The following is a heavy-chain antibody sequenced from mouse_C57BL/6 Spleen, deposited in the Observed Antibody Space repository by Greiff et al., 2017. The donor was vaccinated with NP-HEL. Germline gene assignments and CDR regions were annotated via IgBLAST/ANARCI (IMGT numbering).Heavy chain of an antibody. CDR1: GYTFTSYW. CDR2: IYPGSGST. V-gene: IGHV1-55*01. J-gene: IGHJ2*01. CDR3: ARLELSYYFDY. Sequence: VQLQQPGAELVKPGASVKMSCKASGYTFTSYWQTWGKRRPGKGLEWIGEIYPGSGSTNYNEKFKSKATLTVDTSSSTAYMQLSSLTSEDSAVYYCARLELSYYFDYWGQGTTLTVSS.